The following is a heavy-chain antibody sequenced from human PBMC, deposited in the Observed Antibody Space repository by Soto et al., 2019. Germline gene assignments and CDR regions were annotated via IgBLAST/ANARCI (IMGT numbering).Heavy chain of an antibody. Sequence: SETLSLTCTVSGGSISSYYWSWIRQPPGKGLEWIGYIYYSGSTNYNPSLKSRVTISVDTSKNQFSLKLNSVTAADTAVYYCARNSGDYDAFDIWGQGTMVTVSS. D-gene: IGHD7-27*01. V-gene: IGHV4-59*01. CDR3: ARNSGDYDAFDI. J-gene: IGHJ3*02. CDR1: GGSISSYY. CDR2: IYYSGST.